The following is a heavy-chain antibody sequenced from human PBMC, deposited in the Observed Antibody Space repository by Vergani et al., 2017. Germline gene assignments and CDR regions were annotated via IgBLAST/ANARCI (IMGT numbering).Heavy chain of an antibody. Sequence: QVQLVESGGGVVQPGRSLRLSCAASGFTFSSYGMHWVRQAPGKGLEWVAVIWYDGSNKYYADSVKGRFTISRDNSKNTLYLQMNSLRAEDTALYYCAKDIRIAAAGYYYGMDVWGQGTTVTVS. CDR2: IWYDGSNK. V-gene: IGHV3-33*06. J-gene: IGHJ6*02. CDR3: AKDIRIAAAGYYYGMDV. CDR1: GFTFSSYG. D-gene: IGHD6-13*01.